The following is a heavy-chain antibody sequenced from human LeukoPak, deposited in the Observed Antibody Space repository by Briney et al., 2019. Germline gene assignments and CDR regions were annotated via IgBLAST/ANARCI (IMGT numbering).Heavy chain of an antibody. CDR3: ARGGSQPITLHVFDY. V-gene: IGHV3-23*01. D-gene: IGHD2-15*01. CDR1: GFSFSSYV. J-gene: IGHJ4*02. Sequence: GGSLRLSCVASGFSFSSYVMNWVRQAPGTGLEWVSAISGNGGSTYYADSVVKGRFTISRDSSKNTMYMQMNSLRAEDTAVYYCARGGSQPITLHVFDYWGQGILVTVSS. CDR2: ISGNGGST.